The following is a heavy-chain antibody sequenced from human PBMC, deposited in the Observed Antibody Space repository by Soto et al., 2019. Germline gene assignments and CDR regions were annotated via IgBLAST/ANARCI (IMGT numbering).Heavy chain of an antibody. V-gene: IGHV3-7*01. CDR1: GFTFSSSW. CDR2: IKQDGTET. D-gene: IGHD3-22*01. CDR3: ASYGRDSSGYYYFDY. Sequence: GGSLRLSCAASGFTFSSSWLSWVRQAPGKGLEWVANIKQDGTETYYVDSVKGRFTISRDNAKNSLSLQMHSLRAEDTAVYYCASYGRDSSGYYYFDYWGQGSLVTVSS. J-gene: IGHJ4*02.